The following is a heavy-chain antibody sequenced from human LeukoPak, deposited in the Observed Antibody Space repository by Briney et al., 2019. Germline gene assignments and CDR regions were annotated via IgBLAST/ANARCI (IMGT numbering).Heavy chain of an antibody. J-gene: IGHJ3*02. Sequence: SGGYLRLSCAASGFTFSDYYMSWIRQAPGKGLEWVSAISGSGGSTYYADSVKGRFTISRDNSKNTLYLQMNSLRAEDTAVYYCAKDPSGALGAFDIWGQGTMVTVSS. V-gene: IGHV3-23*01. D-gene: IGHD7-27*01. CDR1: GFTFSDYY. CDR2: ISGSGGST. CDR3: AKDPSGALGAFDI.